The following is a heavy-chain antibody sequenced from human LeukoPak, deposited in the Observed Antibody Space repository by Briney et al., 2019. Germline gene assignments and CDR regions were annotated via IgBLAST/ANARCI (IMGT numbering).Heavy chain of an antibody. J-gene: IGHJ4*02. V-gene: IGHV1-8*01. CDR3: AREPDDYSNYLLDY. Sequence: ASVKVSCKASGYTFTSYDINWVRQATGQGLEWMGWMSPNSGNTGYAQKFQGRVTMTRNTSISTAYMELSSLRSEDTAVYYCAREPDDYSNYLLDYWGQGTLVTVSS. CDR1: GYTFTSYD. CDR2: MSPNSGNT. D-gene: IGHD4-11*01.